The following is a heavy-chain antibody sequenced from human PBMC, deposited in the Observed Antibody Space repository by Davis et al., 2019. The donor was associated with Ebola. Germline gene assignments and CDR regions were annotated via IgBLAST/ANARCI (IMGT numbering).Heavy chain of an antibody. D-gene: IGHD3-22*01. J-gene: IGHJ3*02. V-gene: IGHV1-46*01. CDR2: ISPSGGST. Sequence: AASVKVSCKASGYTFTSHYMHWVRQAPGQGLEWMGIISPSGGSTSYAQKFQGRVTMTRDTSTSTVHMELSSLRSEDTAVYYCARHDTMIVDAFDIWGQGTMVTVSS. CDR1: GYTFTSHY. CDR3: ARHDTMIVDAFDI.